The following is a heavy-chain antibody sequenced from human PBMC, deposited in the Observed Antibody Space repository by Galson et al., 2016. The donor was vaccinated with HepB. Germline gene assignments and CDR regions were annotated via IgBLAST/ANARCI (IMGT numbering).Heavy chain of an antibody. CDR2: MYYTGTT. D-gene: IGHD3-16*01. CDR3: ARDRFGDCDS. Sequence: TLSLTCTVSGRAITSGAFYWTWIRQHPGKGLEWFGHMYYTGTTYYNPSLRSRVTISADTTNPQLTRTLTSVTAADTAVYFCARDRFGDCDSWGQGTLVTVSS. J-gene: IGHJ4*02. CDR1: GRAITSGAFY. V-gene: IGHV4-31*03.